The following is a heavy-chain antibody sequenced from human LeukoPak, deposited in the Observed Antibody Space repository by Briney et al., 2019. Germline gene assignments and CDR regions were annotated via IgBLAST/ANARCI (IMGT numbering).Heavy chain of an antibody. D-gene: IGHD6-19*01. V-gene: IGHV3-23*01. CDR1: GFTFGCYA. Sequence: GGSLRLSCAASGFTFGCYAMYWVRQAPGKGLEWVSSISGSGGSTFYADSVKGRFTISRDNSENTVYLQMNSLRADDTAVYYCAKTTAGYSSGRYPGWPVDYWGQGTLVTVSS. J-gene: IGHJ4*02. CDR3: AKTTAGYSSGRYPGWPVDY. CDR2: ISGSGGST.